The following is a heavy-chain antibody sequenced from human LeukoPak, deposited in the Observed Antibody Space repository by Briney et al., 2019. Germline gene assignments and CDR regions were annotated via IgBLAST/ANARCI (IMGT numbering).Heavy chain of an antibody. V-gene: IGHV1-69*13. CDR2: IIPIFGTA. Sequence: GASVKVSCKASGYTFTGYYMHWVRQAPGQGLEWMGGIIPIFGTANYAQKFQGRVTITADESTSTAYMELSSLRSEDTAVYYCARVRGSISDYFDYWGQGTLVTVSS. J-gene: IGHJ4*02. D-gene: IGHD3-10*01. CDR3: ARVRGSISDYFDY. CDR1: GYTFTGYY.